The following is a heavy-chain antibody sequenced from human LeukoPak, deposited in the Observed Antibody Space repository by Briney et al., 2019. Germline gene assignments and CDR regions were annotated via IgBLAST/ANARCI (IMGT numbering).Heavy chain of an antibody. CDR1: GGSFSSYA. J-gene: IGHJ6*02. CDR2: ITPILSIA. V-gene: IGHV1-69*04. CDR3: ARDTTVTTDYYYGMDV. Sequence: SVKVSCKASGGSFSSYAISWVRQAPGQGLEWMGRITPILSIANYAQKFQGRVTTTADKSTSTAYMELSSLRSENTAVYYCARDTTVTTDYYYGMDVWGQGTTVTVSS. D-gene: IGHD4-17*01.